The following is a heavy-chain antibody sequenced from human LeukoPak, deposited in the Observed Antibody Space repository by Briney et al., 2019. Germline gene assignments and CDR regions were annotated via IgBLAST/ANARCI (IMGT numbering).Heavy chain of an antibody. CDR3: AKGSRRYYGSGSYYNV. J-gene: IGHJ4*02. CDR2: IRYDGSNK. D-gene: IGHD3-10*01. CDR1: GFTFSSYG. Sequence: GGSLRLSCAASGFTFSSYGMHWVRQAPGKGLEWVAFIRYDGSNKYYADSVKGRFTISRDNSKNTLYLQMNSLRAEDTAVYYCAKGSRRYYGSGSYYNVWGQGTLVTVSS. V-gene: IGHV3-30*02.